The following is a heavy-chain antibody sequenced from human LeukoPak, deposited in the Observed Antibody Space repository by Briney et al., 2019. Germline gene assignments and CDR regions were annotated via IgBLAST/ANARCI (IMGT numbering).Heavy chain of an antibody. CDR3: ARGPGYYGLPYYYGMDV. CDR2: IYYSGST. V-gene: IGHV4-59*12. Sequence: SETLSLTCTVSGGSISSYYWSWIRQPPGKGLEWIGYIYYSGSTNYNPSLKSRVTISVDTSKNQFSLKLSSVTAADTAVYYCARGPGYYGLPYYYGMDVWGQGTTVTVS. D-gene: IGHD2/OR15-2a*01. CDR1: GGSISSYY. J-gene: IGHJ6*02.